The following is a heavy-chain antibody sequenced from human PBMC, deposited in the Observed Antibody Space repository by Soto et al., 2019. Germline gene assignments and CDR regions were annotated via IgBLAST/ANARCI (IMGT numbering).Heavy chain of an antibody. Sequence: GGSLRLSCAASGFTFSSYWMHWVRQAPGKGLVWVSRINSDGSSTSYAESVKGRFTISRDNAKNTLYLQMNSLRAEDTAVYYCARALITVSYMDVWGKGTTVTVSS. D-gene: IGHD2-8*01. CDR3: ARALITVSYMDV. CDR2: INSDGSST. J-gene: IGHJ6*03. V-gene: IGHV3-74*01. CDR1: GFTFSSYW.